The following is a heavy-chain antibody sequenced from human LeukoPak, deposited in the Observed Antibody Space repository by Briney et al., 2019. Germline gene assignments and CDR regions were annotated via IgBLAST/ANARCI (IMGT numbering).Heavy chain of an antibody. Sequence: TGGSLRLSCAASGFTFSSYWMHWVRQAPGKGLVWVSRIASDGSTVYADSVKGRFTISRDNAKDTVCLQMNSLRVEDTAVYYCIGSGGWPGYWGQGTLVTVSS. V-gene: IGHV3-74*01. J-gene: IGHJ4*02. CDR3: IGSGGWPGY. CDR2: IASDGST. D-gene: IGHD1-26*01. CDR1: GFTFSSYW.